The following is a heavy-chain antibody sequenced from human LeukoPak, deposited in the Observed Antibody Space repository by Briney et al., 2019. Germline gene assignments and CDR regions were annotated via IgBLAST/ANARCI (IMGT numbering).Heavy chain of an antibody. V-gene: IGHV4-39*07. CDR3: ARDVVTMVRGVIPS. CDR1: GGSFSSYY. D-gene: IGHD3-10*01. Sequence: SETLSLTCTVSGGSFSSYYWSWIRQPPGKGLEWIGSIYYSGSTYYNPSLKSRVTISVDTSKNQFSLKLSSVTAADTAVYYCARDVVTMVRGVIPSWGQGTLVTVSS. J-gene: IGHJ4*02. CDR2: IYYSGST.